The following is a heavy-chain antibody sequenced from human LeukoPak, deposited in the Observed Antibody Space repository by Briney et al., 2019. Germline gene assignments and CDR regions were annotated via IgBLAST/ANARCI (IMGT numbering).Heavy chain of an antibody. D-gene: IGHD1-1*01. CDR1: GFTFSSYW. CDR3: ARGTGTPDY. CDR2: IKQDGSEK. V-gene: IGHV3-7*01. J-gene: IGHJ4*02. Sequence: GGSLRLSCAASGFTFSSYWMSWVRQAPGKGLEWVAHIKQDGSEKNYVDSVKGRFTISRDNAKNSLLLQMDGLRAEDAAVYYCARGTGTPDYWGQGTLVTVSS.